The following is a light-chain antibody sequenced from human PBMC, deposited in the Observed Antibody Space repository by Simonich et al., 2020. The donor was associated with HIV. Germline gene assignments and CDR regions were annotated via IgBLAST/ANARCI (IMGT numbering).Light chain of an antibody. Sequence: QSALTQPASVSGSPGQSITISCTGTSSDVGGYKFVSWYQQHPDKAPKLMIYDVSIRPSGVSNRFSGSKSGNTASLTISGLQAEDEADYYCSSYTSTTTWIFGGGTKLTVL. CDR1: SSDVGGYKF. J-gene: IGLJ2*01. CDR2: DVS. V-gene: IGLV2-14*03. CDR3: SSYTSTTTWI.